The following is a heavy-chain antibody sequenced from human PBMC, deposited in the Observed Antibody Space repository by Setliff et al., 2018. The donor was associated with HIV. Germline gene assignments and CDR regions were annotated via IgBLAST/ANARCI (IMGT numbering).Heavy chain of an antibody. CDR1: GFTFSSYA. D-gene: IGHD5-18*01. V-gene: IGHV3-49*04. CDR3: TRDKGYAFDI. J-gene: IGHJ3*02. Sequence: SGESLKISCAASGFTFSSYAMSWVRQAPGKGLEWVGFIRSKAYGGTTEYAASVKDRFTVSRDDSKSIAYLQINSLKTEDTAVYYCTRDKGYAFDIWGQGTMVTVSS. CDR2: IRSKAYGGTT.